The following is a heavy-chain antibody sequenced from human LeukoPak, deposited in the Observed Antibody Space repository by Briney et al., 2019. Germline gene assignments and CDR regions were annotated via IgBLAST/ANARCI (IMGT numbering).Heavy chain of an antibody. D-gene: IGHD4-17*01. CDR1: DGSISRSTYY. CDR3: ARGVENGDYPSRFDY. V-gene: IGHV4-39*07. Sequence: PSETLSLTCTVSDGSISRSTYYWGWIRQPPGKGLEWIGEINHSGSTNYNPSLKSRVTISVDTSKNQFSLKLSSVTAADTAVYYCARGVENGDYPSRFDYWGQGTLVTVSS. CDR2: INHSGST. J-gene: IGHJ4*02.